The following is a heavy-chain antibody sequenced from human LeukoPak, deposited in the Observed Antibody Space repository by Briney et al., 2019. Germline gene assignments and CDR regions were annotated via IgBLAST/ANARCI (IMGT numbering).Heavy chain of an antibody. D-gene: IGHD3-3*01. CDR1: GFTFSSYS. Sequence: PGGSLRLSCAPSGFTFSSYSMNGVRKPPGKGLEWVSSISSSSSYIYYADSVKGRFTISRDNAKNSLYLQMNSLRAEDTAVYYCARDKPGWSYFDYWGQGTLVTVSS. V-gene: IGHV3-21*01. CDR3: ARDKPGWSYFDY. J-gene: IGHJ4*02. CDR2: ISSSSSYI.